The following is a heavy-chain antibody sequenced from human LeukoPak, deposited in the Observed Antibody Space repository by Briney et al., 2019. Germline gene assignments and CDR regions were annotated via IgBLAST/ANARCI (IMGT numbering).Heavy chain of an antibody. CDR2: IYHSGST. D-gene: IGHD6-13*01. J-gene: IGHJ4*02. CDR1: GGSISSGGYY. V-gene: IGHV4-30-2*01. CDR3: AKKMAAAGLGNTYYFDY. Sequence: SGTLSLTCTVSGGSISSGGYYWSWIRQPPGKGLEWIGYIYHSGSTYYSPSLRNRVTMSVDTSKNKFSLHLSSVTAADTALYYCAKKMAAAGLGNTYYFDYWGQGILVTVSS.